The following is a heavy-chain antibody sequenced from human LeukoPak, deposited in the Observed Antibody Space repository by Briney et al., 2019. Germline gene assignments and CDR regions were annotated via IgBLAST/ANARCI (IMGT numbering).Heavy chain of an antibody. D-gene: IGHD1-26*01. CDR3: AKDPYSGSHLHLPEFDY. CDR2: ISGSGGST. Sequence: PGGSLRLSCAASGFTFSSYAMSWVRQAPGKGLEWVSAISGSGGSTYYADSVKGRFTISRDNSKNTLYLQMNSLRAEDTAVYYCAKDPYSGSHLHLPEFDYWGQGTLVTVSS. V-gene: IGHV3-23*01. J-gene: IGHJ4*02. CDR1: GFTFSSYA.